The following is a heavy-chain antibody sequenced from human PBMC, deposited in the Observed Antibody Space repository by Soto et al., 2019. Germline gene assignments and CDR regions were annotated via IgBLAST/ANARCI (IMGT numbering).Heavy chain of an antibody. D-gene: IGHD2-2*01. CDR2: IKPSGGST. J-gene: IGHJ5*02. CDR1: GYTFTDYY. CDR3: SVTAART. V-gene: IGHV1-46*01. Sequence: ASVKGSCKAYGYTFTDYYIHWVRQAPGQGLEWMGIIKPSGGSTTYAQKFQGRVTMTRDTSTSTVYMELSSLRSEDTAVYYCSVTAARTWGQGTLDTVSS.